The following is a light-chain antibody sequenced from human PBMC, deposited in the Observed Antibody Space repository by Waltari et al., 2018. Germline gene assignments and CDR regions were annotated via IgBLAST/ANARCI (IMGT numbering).Light chain of an antibody. CDR2: DAS. V-gene: IGKV3-20*01. J-gene: IGKJ1*01. CDR3: QKYGTSPAT. Sequence: EIVLTQSPGTLSLSPGERATLSCRASQSVSRTLAWYQQKPGQAPRLLIYDASIRATGIPDRFSGSGSGTDFSLTISRLEPEDFAVYYCQKYGTSPATFGQGTKVEIK. CDR1: QSVSRT.